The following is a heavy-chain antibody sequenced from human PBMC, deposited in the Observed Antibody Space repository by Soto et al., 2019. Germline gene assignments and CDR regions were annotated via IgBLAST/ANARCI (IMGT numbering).Heavy chain of an antibody. CDR3: ARDLNGFSGYGVN. J-gene: IGHJ4*02. Sequence: GGSLRLSCAASGFTVSSNYMSWVRQAPGKGLEWVSIIYSGGSTYYADSVKGRFTISRDNSKNTLYLQMNSLRAEDTAVYYCARDLNGFSGYGVNWGQGTLVTSPQ. CDR2: IYSGGST. V-gene: IGHV3-53*01. CDR1: GFTVSSNY. D-gene: IGHD5-12*01.